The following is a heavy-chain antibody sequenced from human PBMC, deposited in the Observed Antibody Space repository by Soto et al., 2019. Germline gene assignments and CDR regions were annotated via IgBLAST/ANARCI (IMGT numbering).Heavy chain of an antibody. CDR2: INPRGGST. CDR1: GYTFTSYY. CDR3: AMLEMATPNFDY. D-gene: IGHD5-12*01. Sequence: QVQLVQSGAEVKKPGASVKVSCKASGYTFTSYYMHWVRQAPGQGLEWMGIINPRGGSTSYAQKFQGRVTMTRDTSTSTVYMELSSLRSEDTAVYYCAMLEMATPNFDYWGQGTLVTVSS. J-gene: IGHJ4*02. V-gene: IGHV1-46*01.